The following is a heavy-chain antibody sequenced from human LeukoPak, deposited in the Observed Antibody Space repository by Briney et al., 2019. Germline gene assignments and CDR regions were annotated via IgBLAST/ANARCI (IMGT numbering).Heavy chain of an antibody. CDR1: GFTFSSYG. CDR3: AKRDASGYSYGYDYYYMDV. Sequence: GGSLRLSCAASGFTFSSYGMHWVRQAPGKGLEWVAFIRYDGSNKYYADSVKGRFTISRDNSKNTLYLQMNSLRAEDTAVYYCAKRDASGYSYGYDYYYMDVWGKGTTVTISS. J-gene: IGHJ6*03. V-gene: IGHV3-30*02. CDR2: IRYDGSNK. D-gene: IGHD5-18*01.